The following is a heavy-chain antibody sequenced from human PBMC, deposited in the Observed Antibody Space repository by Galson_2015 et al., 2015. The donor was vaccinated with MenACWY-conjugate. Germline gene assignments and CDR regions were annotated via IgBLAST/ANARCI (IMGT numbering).Heavy chain of an antibody. CDR1: GLTFSNYG. CDR2: IVGSGSTT. CDR3: AKMQGYFDY. J-gene: IGHJ4*02. V-gene: IGHV3-23*01. Sequence: SLRLSCAASGLTFSNYGMAWVRQAPGKGLEWVSAIVGSGSTTYYADSVKGRFTISRDNSKNTLYLQMNSLRAEDTAIYYCAKMQGYFDYWGQGTLVTV.